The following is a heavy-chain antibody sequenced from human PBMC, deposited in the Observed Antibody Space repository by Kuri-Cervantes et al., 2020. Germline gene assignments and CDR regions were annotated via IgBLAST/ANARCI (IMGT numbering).Heavy chain of an antibody. D-gene: IGHD2-15*01. CDR3: AREGYCSGGSCYRGAFDI. J-gene: IGHJ3*02. CDR2: TRNKANSYTT. V-gene: IGHV3-72*01. Sequence: GESLKISCAASGSTFSDHYMDWVRQAPGKGLEWVGRTRNKANSYTTEYAASVKGRFTISRDDSKNSLYLQMNSLKTEDTAVYYCAREGYCSGGSCYRGAFDIWGQGTMVTVSS. CDR1: GSTFSDHY.